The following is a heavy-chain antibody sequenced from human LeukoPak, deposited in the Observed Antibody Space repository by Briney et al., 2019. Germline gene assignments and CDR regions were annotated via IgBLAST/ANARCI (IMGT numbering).Heavy chain of an antibody. CDR3: ARGHIAAAGAVYYYYYYMDV. Sequence: ASVKVSCKASGYTFTSYAMHWVRQAPGQRLEWMGWINAGNGNTKYSQKFQGRVTITRDTSASTAYMELSSLRSEDTAVYYCARGHIAAAGAVYYYYYYMDVWGKGTTVTVSS. CDR1: GYTFTSYA. V-gene: IGHV1-3*01. CDR2: INAGNGNT. D-gene: IGHD6-13*01. J-gene: IGHJ6*03.